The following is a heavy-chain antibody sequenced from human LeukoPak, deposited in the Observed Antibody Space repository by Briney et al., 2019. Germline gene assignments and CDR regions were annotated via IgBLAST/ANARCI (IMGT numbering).Heavy chain of an antibody. CDR2: ISYDGSNK. Sequence: GRSLRLSCAASGFTFSSYGMHWVGQAPGKGLEWVAVISYDGSNKYYADSVKGRFTISRDNSKNTLYLQMNSLRAEDTAVYYCAKDLRGLYGDQVAFDIWGQGTMVTVSS. CDR3: AKDLRGLYGDQVAFDI. J-gene: IGHJ3*02. V-gene: IGHV3-30*18. CDR1: GFTFSSYG. D-gene: IGHD4-17*01.